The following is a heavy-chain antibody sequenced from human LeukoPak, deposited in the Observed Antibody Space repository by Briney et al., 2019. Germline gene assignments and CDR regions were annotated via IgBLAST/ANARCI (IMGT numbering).Heavy chain of an antibody. CDR1: GGSFSGYY. CDR2: INHSGST. CDR3: ARVLFRRGLTMIVVVQNNAFDI. V-gene: IGHV4-34*01. D-gene: IGHD3-22*01. Sequence: PSETLSLTWAVYGGSFSGYYWSWIRQPPGKGLEWIGEINHSGSTNYNPSLKSRVTISVDTSKNQFSLKLSSVTAADTAVYYCARVLFRRGLTMIVVVQNNAFDIWGQGTMVTVSS. J-gene: IGHJ3*02.